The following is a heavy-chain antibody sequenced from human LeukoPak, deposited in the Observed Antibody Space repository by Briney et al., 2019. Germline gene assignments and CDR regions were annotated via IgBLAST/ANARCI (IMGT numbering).Heavy chain of an antibody. V-gene: IGHV3-23*01. CDR1: GFTFSSYW. D-gene: IGHD3-16*01. Sequence: PGGSLRLSCAASGFTFSSYWMSWVRQAPGKGLEWVSAISGSGGSTYYADSVKGRFTISRDNSKNTLYLQMNSLRAEDTAVYYCAKGGGTYYYYYYMDVWGKGTTVTVSS. CDR3: AKGGGTYYYYYYMDV. CDR2: ISGSGGST. J-gene: IGHJ6*03.